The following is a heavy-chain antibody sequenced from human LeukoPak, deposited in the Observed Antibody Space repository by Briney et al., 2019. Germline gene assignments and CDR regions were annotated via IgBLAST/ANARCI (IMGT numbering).Heavy chain of an antibody. J-gene: IGHJ4*02. Sequence: PGGSLRLSCAASGFTFSSYAMHWVRQAPGKGLEWVAVISYDGTNNFYADSVKGRFTISRDNSKDTLYLQMNSLKTEDTAVYYCTTDLPRPGIAVAGLFDYWGQGTLVTVSS. D-gene: IGHD6-19*01. V-gene: IGHV3-30-3*01. CDR2: ISYDGTNN. CDR1: GFTFSSYA. CDR3: TTDLPRPGIAVAGLFDY.